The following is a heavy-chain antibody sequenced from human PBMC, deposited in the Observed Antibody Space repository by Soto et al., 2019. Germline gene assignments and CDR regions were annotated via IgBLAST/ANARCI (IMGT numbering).Heavy chain of an antibody. D-gene: IGHD2-2*01. Sequence: PSETLSLTCTVSGGSISSGDYYWSWIRQPPGKGLEWIGYIYYSGSTYYNPSLESRVTISVDTSKNQFSLKLSSVTAADTAVYYCARAGIPHNWFDPWGQGTLVPSPQ. CDR1: GGSISSGDYY. CDR3: ARAGIPHNWFDP. J-gene: IGHJ5*02. CDR2: IYYSGST. V-gene: IGHV4-30-4*01.